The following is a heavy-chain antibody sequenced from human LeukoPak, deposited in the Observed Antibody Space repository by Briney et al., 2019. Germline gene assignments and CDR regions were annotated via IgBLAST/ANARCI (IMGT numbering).Heavy chain of an antibody. V-gene: IGHV4-59*01. CDR1: GGSISSYY. D-gene: IGHD3-9*01. J-gene: IGHJ5*02. CDR3: ARALRYVDWLYPWFDP. Sequence: PSETLSLTCTVSGGSISSYYWSWIRQPPGKGLEWIGYIYYSGSTNYNPSLKSRVPISVDTSKNQFSLKLSSVTAADTDVYYCARALRYVDWLYPWFDPWGQGTLVTVSS. CDR2: IYYSGST.